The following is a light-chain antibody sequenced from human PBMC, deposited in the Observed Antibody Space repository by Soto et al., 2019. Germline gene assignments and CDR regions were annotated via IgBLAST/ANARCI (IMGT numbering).Light chain of an antibody. J-gene: IGKJ1*01. CDR2: GAS. CDR3: QQYNNWPPWT. Sequence: EIAMTPYPSTLAMSPGERATLSCRASQSVSINLAWYQQKPGQAPRLLIHGASTRAIGIPARFSGSGSGTEFTLTISSLQSEDFAVYYCQQYNNWPPWTFGQGTKVDIK. CDR1: QSVSIN. V-gene: IGKV3-15*01.